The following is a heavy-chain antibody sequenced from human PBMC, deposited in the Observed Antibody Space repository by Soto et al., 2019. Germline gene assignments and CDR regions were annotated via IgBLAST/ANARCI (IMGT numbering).Heavy chain of an antibody. D-gene: IGHD3-16*01. J-gene: IGHJ4*02. CDR2: ISPAGNSV. Sequence: EVQLVESGGGLAQPGGSLRLSCVAAGFTFSSYSINWIRQAPGKGPEWVSWISPAGNSVDYTDAVKGRFTISRDNAENSLYLEMNSLRDEDTAVYYCVRDHLWAVDDWGQGTLVTVSS. CDR1: GFTFSSYS. CDR3: VRDHLWAVDD. V-gene: IGHV3-48*02.